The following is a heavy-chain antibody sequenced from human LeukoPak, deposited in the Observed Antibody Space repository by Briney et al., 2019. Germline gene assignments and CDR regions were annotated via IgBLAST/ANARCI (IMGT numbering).Heavy chain of an antibody. CDR1: GYTFTGYY. J-gene: IGHJ6*02. V-gene: IGHV1-2*02. CDR2: LNPNSGDA. Sequence: ASVKVSCKAYGYTFTGYYIHWVRQAPGHGLEWMGMLNPNSGDANYEQKFQSRVTMTRNTSISTAYRELSRLRSDDTAVYYCAGAGFYYDGLDVWGQGTTVTVSS. CDR3: AGAGFYYDGLDV.